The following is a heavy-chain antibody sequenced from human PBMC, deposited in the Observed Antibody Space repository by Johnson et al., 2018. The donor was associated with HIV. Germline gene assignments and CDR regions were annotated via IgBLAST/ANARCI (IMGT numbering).Heavy chain of an antibody. V-gene: IGHV3-30*02. CDR3: AKSSGDGFYDRGRNAFDI. J-gene: IGHJ3*02. CDR1: GVTVSTNY. CDR2: IRYDESNK. D-gene: IGHD3-22*01. Sequence: QVQLVESGGGLVKPGGSLRLSCAASGVTVSTNYMSWVRQAPGKGLEWVAFIRYDESNKYYPDSVKGRFTISRDNSKNTLYLQMNSLRAEDTAVYYCAKSSGDGFYDRGRNAFDIWGQGTMVTVSS.